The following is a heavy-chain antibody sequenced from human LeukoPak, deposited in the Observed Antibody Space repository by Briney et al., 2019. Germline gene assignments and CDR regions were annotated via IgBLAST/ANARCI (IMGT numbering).Heavy chain of an antibody. J-gene: IGHJ6*02. CDR1: GFTFSSNW. V-gene: IGHV3-74*01. CDR2: MNSDGSSI. Sequence: AGGSLRLSCAATGFTFSSNWMHWVRQAAGKGLVWVSRMNSDGSSIRYADSVKGRFTISRDNAKNTLYLQMNSLRAEDTAVYYCAREYYYGMDVWGQGTTVTVSS. CDR3: AREYYYGMDV.